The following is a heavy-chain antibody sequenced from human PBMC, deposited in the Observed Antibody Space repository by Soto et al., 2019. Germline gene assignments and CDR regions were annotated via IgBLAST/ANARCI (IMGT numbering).Heavy chain of an antibody. CDR1: GGSFSGYY. V-gene: IGHV4-34*01. D-gene: IGHD3-10*01. J-gene: IGHJ4*02. Sequence: QVQLQQWGAGLLKPSETLSLTCAVYGGSFSGYYWSWIRQPPGKGLEWIGEINHSGSTNYNPSLTGRAPISVDPSKSRFSLTLSSVTAADTAVYYCARAHGSGRRPLDYWGQGTLVTVSS. CDR3: ARAHGSGRRPLDY. CDR2: INHSGST.